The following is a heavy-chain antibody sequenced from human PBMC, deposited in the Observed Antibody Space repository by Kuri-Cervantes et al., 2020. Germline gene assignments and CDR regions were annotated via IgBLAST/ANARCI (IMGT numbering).Heavy chain of an antibody. CDR3: AREYYYGSGTTFDY. V-gene: IGHV3-30*03. Sequence: GESLKISCAASGFTFSSYGMHWVRQAPGKGLEWVAVISYDGSNKYYADSVKGRFTISRDNSKNTLYLQMNSLRAEDTAVYYCAREYYYGSGTTFDYWSQGTLITVSS. CDR2: ISYDGSNK. D-gene: IGHD3-10*01. J-gene: IGHJ4*02. CDR1: GFTFSSYG.